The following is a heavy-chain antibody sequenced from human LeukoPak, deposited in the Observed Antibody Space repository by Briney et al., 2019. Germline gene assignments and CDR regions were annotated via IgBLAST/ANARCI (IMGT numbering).Heavy chain of an antibody. Sequence: GRSLRRSCAASGFTFDDYAMHWVRQAPGKGLEWVSGISWNSGSIGYADSVKGRFTISRDNAKNSLYLQMNSLRAEDTALYYCARVPYSSSWYNLYYFDYWGQGTLVTVSS. CDR3: ARVPYSSSWYNLYYFDY. V-gene: IGHV3-9*01. J-gene: IGHJ4*02. CDR1: GFTFDDYA. D-gene: IGHD6-13*01. CDR2: ISWNSGSI.